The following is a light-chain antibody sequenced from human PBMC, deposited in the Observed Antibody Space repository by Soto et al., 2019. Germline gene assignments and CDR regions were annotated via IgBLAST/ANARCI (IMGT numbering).Light chain of an antibody. CDR1: QSISSW. Sequence: DIQMTQSPSTLSASVGDRVTITCRASQSISSWLAWYQQKPGKAPKLLIYDASSLESGVPSRFGGRGCGTEFTLTISSLQPDDFATYYCQQYNSYSRTFGQGTKVEIK. J-gene: IGKJ1*01. CDR3: QQYNSYSRT. CDR2: DAS. V-gene: IGKV1-5*01.